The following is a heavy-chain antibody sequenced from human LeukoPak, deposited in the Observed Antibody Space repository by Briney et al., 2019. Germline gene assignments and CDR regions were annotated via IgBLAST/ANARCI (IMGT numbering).Heavy chain of an antibody. D-gene: IGHD1-26*01. J-gene: IGHJ4*02. Sequence: ASVKVSCKASGYTFSVHHIHWARQAPGQGLEWMGWINPNSGATNYAQRFQGRVTMTRDTSISTAYMELSRLTSDDTAVYYCARDHSAHPTYQDYWGQGTLVTVSS. CDR3: ARDHSAHPTYQDY. CDR2: INPNSGAT. CDR1: GYTFSVHH. V-gene: IGHV1-2*02.